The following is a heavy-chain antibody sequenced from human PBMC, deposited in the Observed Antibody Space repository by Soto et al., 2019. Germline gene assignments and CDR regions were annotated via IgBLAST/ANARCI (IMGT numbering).Heavy chain of an antibody. D-gene: IGHD6-19*01. CDR3: ARDPGAGTSVAY. CDR2: INGYNGNT. CDR1: GYTFTTYG. V-gene: IGHV1-18*01. Sequence: QVQLVQSGAEVKKPGASVKVSCKASGYTFTTYGISWVRQAPGQGLEWMGWINGYNGNTNYAQKLQGRVTMTTDTSTSTAYMELRSLRSDDTAVHSGARDPGAGTSVAYWGQGTLVTVSS. J-gene: IGHJ4*02.